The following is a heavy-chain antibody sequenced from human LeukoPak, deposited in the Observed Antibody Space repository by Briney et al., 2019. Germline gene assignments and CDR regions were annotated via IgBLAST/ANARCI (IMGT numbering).Heavy chain of an antibody. D-gene: IGHD3-16*01. CDR2: INHSGST. V-gene: IGHV4-34*01. Sequence: PSENVSLTCAVYGGSFTDYYWTWIRQPPGKGLEWIGEINHSGSTNYNPSLRSRVTVSVHTSKNQFSLKLNSVTAADTAVYYCARSNSPLGGNWFDPWGQGTLVTVSS. J-gene: IGHJ5*02. CDR1: GGSFTDYY. CDR3: ARSNSPLGGNWFDP.